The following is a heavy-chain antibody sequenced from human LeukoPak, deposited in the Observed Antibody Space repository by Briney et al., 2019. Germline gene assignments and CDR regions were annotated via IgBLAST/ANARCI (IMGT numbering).Heavy chain of an antibody. V-gene: IGHV4-59*01. CDR1: GGSISSYY. D-gene: IGHD3-3*01. CDR3: ARLRGGAIFGVVTGNWFDP. Sequence: PSETLSLTCTVSGGSISSYYWSWIRQPPGKGLEWIGYIYYSGSTNYNPTLKSRVTISIDTSKTQFSLKPSSVTAADTALYYCARLRGGAIFGVVTGNWFDPWGQGTLVTVSS. CDR2: IYYSGST. J-gene: IGHJ5*02.